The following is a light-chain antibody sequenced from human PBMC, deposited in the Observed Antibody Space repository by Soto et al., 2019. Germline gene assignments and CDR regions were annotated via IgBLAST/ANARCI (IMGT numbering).Light chain of an antibody. J-gene: IGKJ5*01. CDR1: QSVRSSD. CDR2: GAS. Sequence: EIVLTQSPGTLSLSPGERATLSCRASQSVRSSDLAWYQQKPGQAPRLLIYGASSRATGIPERFSGSGSGTDFTLTISRLGPEDFAVYYCHQYDSSPITFGQVTRLEIK. CDR3: HQYDSSPIT. V-gene: IGKV3-20*01.